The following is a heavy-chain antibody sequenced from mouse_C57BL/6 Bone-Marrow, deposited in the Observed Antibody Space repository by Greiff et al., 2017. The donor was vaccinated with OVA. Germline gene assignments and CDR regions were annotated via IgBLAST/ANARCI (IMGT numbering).Heavy chain of an antibody. CDR1: GFTFSSYT. CDR2: ISGGGGNT. J-gene: IGHJ2*01. V-gene: IGHV5-9*01. Sequence: EVQVVESGGGLVKPGGSLKLSCAASGFTFSSYTMSWVRQTPEKRLEWVATISGGGGNTYYPDSVKGRFTISRDNAKNTLYLQMSSLRSEDTALYYCARRNWAYFDYWGQGTTLTVSS. CDR3: ARRNWAYFDY. D-gene: IGHD4-1*01.